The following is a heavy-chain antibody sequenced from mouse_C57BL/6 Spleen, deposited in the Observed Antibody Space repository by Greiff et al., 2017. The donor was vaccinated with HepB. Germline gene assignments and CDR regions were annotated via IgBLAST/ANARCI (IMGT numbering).Heavy chain of an antibody. Sequence: VQLQQSGAELARPGASVKLSCKASGYTFTSYGISWVKQRTGQGLEWIGEIYPRSGNTYYNEKFKGKATLPADKSSSTAYMELRSLTSEDSAVYFCASPASNWTNWYFDVWGTGTTVTVSS. V-gene: IGHV1-81*01. CDR2: IYPRSGNT. D-gene: IGHD4-1*01. J-gene: IGHJ1*03. CDR1: GYTFTSYG. CDR3: ASPASNWTNWYFDV.